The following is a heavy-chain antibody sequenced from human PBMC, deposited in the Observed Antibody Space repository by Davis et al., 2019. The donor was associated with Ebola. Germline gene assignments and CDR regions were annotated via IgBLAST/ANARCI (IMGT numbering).Heavy chain of an antibody. Sequence: ASVKVSCKASGNTFISNYMHWVRQAPGQGLEWMGIINPSGGNTRYPQRFQGRVTMTTDTSTSTAYMELRSLRSDDTAVYYCARVVTMIVVVMRMDVWGKGTTVTVSS. CDR3: ARVVTMIVVVMRMDV. D-gene: IGHD3-22*01. CDR1: GNTFISNY. J-gene: IGHJ6*04. CDR2: INPSGGNT. V-gene: IGHV1-46*01.